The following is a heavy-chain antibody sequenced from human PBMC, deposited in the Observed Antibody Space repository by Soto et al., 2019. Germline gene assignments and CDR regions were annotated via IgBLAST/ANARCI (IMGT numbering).Heavy chain of an antibody. D-gene: IGHD7-27*01. CDR1: GYTFTSYY. J-gene: IGHJ4*02. V-gene: IGHV1-46*01. CDR3: ARVSILGYFDY. CDR2: INPSGGST. Sequence: QVQLVQSGAEVKKPGASVKVSCKASGYTFTSYYMHWVRQAPRQGLEWMGIINPSGGSTSYAQKFQGRVTMTRDTSTSTVYMELSSLRSEDTAVYYCARVSILGYFDYWGQGTLVTVSS.